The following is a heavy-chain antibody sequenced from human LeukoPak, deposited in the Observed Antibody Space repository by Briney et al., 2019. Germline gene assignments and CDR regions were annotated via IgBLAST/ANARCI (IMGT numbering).Heavy chain of an antibody. CDR2: INQDGGVQ. CDR3: ARGMTVAANWFDP. CDR1: GFTFSSHW. Sequence: GGSLRLSCAASGFTFSSHWMNWVRQAPGKGLEWVANINQDGGVQYYVDSVKGRFTISRDNAENSLYLQVNSLRAEDTAVYYCARGMTVAANWFDPWGQGTLVTVSS. D-gene: IGHD6-19*01. V-gene: IGHV3-7*04. J-gene: IGHJ5*02.